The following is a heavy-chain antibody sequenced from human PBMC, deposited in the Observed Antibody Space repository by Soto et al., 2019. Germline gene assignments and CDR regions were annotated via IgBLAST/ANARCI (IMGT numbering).Heavy chain of an antibody. D-gene: IGHD3-10*01. CDR1: GGSISSGGYY. CDR3: ARGRHSMGPTMVRGRRLYYFDY. CDR2: IYYSGST. V-gene: IGHV4-31*03. Sequence: QVQLQESGPGLVKPSQTLSLTCTVSGGSISSGGYYWSWIRQHPGKGLEWIGYIYYSGSTYYNPSLKSRVTISVDTSKNQFSLKLSSVTAADTAVYYCARGRHSMGPTMVRGRRLYYFDYWGQGTLVTVSS. J-gene: IGHJ4*02.